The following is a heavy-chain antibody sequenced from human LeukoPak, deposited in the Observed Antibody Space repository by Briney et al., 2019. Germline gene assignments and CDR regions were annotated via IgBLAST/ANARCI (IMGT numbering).Heavy chain of an antibody. CDR2: ISLAGTYI. CDR3: ARGFCSGGTCYRITGTFDV. J-gene: IGHJ3*01. Sequence: GGSLRLSCAASGFSFKTYSINWLRQSPGKGLEWVASISLAGTYIDYADSVKGRFTISRDNANNSLFLEMTSLRGDDTAVYYCARGFCSGGTCYRITGTFDVWGQGTMVSVSS. CDR1: GFSFKTYS. V-gene: IGHV3-21*01. D-gene: IGHD2-15*01.